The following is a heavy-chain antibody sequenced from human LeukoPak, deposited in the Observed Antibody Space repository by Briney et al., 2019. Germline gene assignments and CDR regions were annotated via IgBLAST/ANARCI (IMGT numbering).Heavy chain of an antibody. J-gene: IGHJ4*02. CDR3: ARNDSSAYDY. V-gene: IGHV1-18*01. D-gene: IGHD2-15*01. Sequence: ASVKVSCKASGYTFTSYGISWVRQAPGQGLEWMGWISAYNGYAKYAQNVQGRVTMTADTSTSTAYMDLRSLRSDDTAVYYCARNDSSAYDYWGQGTLVTVSS. CDR1: GYTFTSYG. CDR2: ISAYNGYA.